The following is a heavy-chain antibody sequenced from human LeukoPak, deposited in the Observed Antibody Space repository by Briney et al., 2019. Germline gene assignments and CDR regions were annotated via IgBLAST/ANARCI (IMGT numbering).Heavy chain of an antibody. D-gene: IGHD2-15*01. CDR2: ISSNGGST. V-gene: IGHV3-64*01. Sequence: GGSLRLSCAASGFTFSSYAMHWVRQAPGKGLEYVSAISSNGGSTYYANSVKGRFTICRDDSKNTLYLQMGSLRAEDMAVYYCARDSAGHYYYYYMDVWGKGTTVTISS. CDR1: GFTFSSYA. J-gene: IGHJ6*03. CDR3: ARDSAGHYYYYYMDV.